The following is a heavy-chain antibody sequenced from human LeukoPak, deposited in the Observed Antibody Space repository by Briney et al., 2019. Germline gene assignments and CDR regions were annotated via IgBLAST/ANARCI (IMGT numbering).Heavy chain of an antibody. J-gene: IGHJ4*02. D-gene: IGHD5-12*01. CDR2: INHSGST. V-gene: IGHV4-34*01. CDR3: ARRKWQRGPDVVNPFDY. CDR1: GGSFSGYY. Sequence: PSETLSLTCAVYGGSFSGYYWSWIRQSPGKGLEWIGEINHSGSTNYNPSLKSRVTISVDTSKNQFSLKLSSVTAADTAVYYCARRKWQRGPDVVNPFDYWGQGTLVTVSS.